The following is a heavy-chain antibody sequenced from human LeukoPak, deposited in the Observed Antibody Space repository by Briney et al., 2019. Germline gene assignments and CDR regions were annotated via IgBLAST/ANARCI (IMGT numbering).Heavy chain of an antibody. V-gene: IGHV3-73*01. CDR1: GFIFSGSA. CDR3: TRRYYHDSSGYYYGDY. J-gene: IGHJ4*02. CDR2: IRSKVNSYAT. D-gene: IGHD3-22*01. Sequence: PGGSLRLSCAASGFIFSGSAMHWVRQASGKGLEWVGRIRSKVNSYATTYDASVKGRFTISRDDSKNMAYLQMNSLKTEDTAVYYCTRRYYHDSSGYYYGDYWGQGTLVTVSS.